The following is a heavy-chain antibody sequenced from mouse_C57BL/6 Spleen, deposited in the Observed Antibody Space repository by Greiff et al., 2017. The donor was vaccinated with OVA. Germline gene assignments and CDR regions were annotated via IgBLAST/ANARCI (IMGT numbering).Heavy chain of an antibody. D-gene: IGHD1-1*01. Sequence: QVQLKESGPGLVQPSQSLSITCTVSGFSLTSYGVHWVRQSPGKGLEWLGVIWSGGSTDYNAAFISRLSISKDNSKSQVFFKMNSLQADDTAIYYCARKYGGSSYDWYFDVWGTGTTVTVSS. CDR3: ARKYGGSSYDWYFDV. CDR2: IWSGGST. CDR1: GFSLTSYG. V-gene: IGHV2-2*01. J-gene: IGHJ1*03.